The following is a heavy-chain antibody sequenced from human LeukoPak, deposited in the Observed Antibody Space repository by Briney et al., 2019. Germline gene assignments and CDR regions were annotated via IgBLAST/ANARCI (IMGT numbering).Heavy chain of an antibody. Sequence: PSETLSLTCTVSGGSISSSSYYWGWIRQPPGKGLEWIGSIYYSGSTYYNPPLKSRVTISVDTSKNQFSLKLSSVTAADTAVYYCARAEDYGDSPRLDYWGQGTLVTVSS. D-gene: IGHD4-17*01. CDR3: ARAEDYGDSPRLDY. CDR1: GGSISSSSYY. J-gene: IGHJ4*02. CDR2: IYYSGST. V-gene: IGHV4-39*01.